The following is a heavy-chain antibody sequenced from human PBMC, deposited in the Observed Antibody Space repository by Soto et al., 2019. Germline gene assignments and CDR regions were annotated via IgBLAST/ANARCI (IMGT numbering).Heavy chain of an antibody. CDR1: GGSISSSNYY. CDR2: FYYSGST. J-gene: IGHJ4*02. Sequence: LSLTCTVSGGSISSSNYYLGWIRQPPGKGLEWIGSFYYSGSTYYNPSLKSRLTISRDTSKNQFFLKLSSVTAADTAVYYCASGMTLIAVVKYWGQGTLVTVSS. V-gene: IGHV4-39*01. D-gene: IGHD3-22*01. CDR3: ASGMTLIAVVKY.